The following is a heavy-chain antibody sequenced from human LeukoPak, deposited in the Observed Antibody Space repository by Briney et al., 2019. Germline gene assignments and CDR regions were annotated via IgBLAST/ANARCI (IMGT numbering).Heavy chain of an antibody. J-gene: IGHJ6*03. V-gene: IGHV3-11*01. CDR2: ISSSGSTI. CDR1: GFTFSDYY. D-gene: IGHD2-2*01. Sequence: AGGSLRLSCAASGFTFSDYYMSWIRQAPGKGLEWVSYISSSGSTIYYADSVKGRFTISRDNAKNSLYLQMNSLRAEDTALYYCARETPGVVVPAAAPYYYYYMDVWGKGTTVTVSS. CDR3: ARETPGVVVPAAAPYYYYYMDV.